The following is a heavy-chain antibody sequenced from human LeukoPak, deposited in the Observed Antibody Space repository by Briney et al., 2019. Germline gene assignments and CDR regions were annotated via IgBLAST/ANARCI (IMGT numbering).Heavy chain of an antibody. CDR2: IYYSGST. Sequence: SETLSLTCTVSGGSISSYYWSWIRQPPGKGLEWIGYIYYSGSTNYNPSLKSRVTISVDTSKNQFSLKLSSVTAADTAVYYCVRVWRGYYFDSWGQGILVTVSS. V-gene: IGHV4-59*08. CDR3: VRVWRGYYFDS. D-gene: IGHD3-16*01. J-gene: IGHJ4*02. CDR1: GGSISSYY.